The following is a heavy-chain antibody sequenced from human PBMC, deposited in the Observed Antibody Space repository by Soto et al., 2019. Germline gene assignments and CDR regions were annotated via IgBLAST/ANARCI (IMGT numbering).Heavy chain of an antibody. V-gene: IGHV4-61*01. CDR3: ARDIGLQGSWFEP. CDR2: IYYSGST. D-gene: IGHD4-4*01. J-gene: IGHJ5*02. CDR1: GGSVSSGSYY. Sequence: QVQLQESGPGLLKPSETLSLTCTVSGGSVSSGSYYWSWIRQPPGKGLEWIGYIYYSGSTNYNPSLKSRVTISVDTSKNQFSLKLSSVTAADTAVYYCARDIGLQGSWFEPWGQGTLVTVSS.